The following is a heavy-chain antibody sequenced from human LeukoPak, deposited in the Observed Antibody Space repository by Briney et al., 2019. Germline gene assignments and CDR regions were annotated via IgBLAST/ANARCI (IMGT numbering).Heavy chain of an antibody. CDR2: IYYSGST. Sequence: SETLSLTCTVSGGSISSYYWSWIRQPPGKGREWIGCIYYSGSTNYNPSLKSRVTMSVDTSKNQFSLKLSSVTAADTAVYYCARESIVVVVAATNWFDPWGQGTLVTVSS. D-gene: IGHD2-15*01. CDR3: ARESIVVVVAATNWFDP. V-gene: IGHV4-59*12. J-gene: IGHJ5*02. CDR1: GGSISSYY.